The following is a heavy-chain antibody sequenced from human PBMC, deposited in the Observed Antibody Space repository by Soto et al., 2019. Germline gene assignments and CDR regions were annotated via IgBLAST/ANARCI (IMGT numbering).Heavy chain of an antibody. Sequence: GGSLRLSCAASGFTSSSYAMHWVRQAPGKGLEWVAVISYDGSNKYYADSVKGRFTISRDNSKNTLYLQMNSLRAEDTAVYYCARDQLPVQGSIDYCGQGTLVTVSS. CDR1: GFTSSSYA. J-gene: IGHJ4*02. CDR3: ARDQLPVQGSIDY. CDR2: ISYDGSNK. D-gene: IGHD3-10*01. V-gene: IGHV3-30-3*01.